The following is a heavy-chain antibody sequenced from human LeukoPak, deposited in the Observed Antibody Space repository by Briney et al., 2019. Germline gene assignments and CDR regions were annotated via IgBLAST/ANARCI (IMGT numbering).Heavy chain of an antibody. CDR1: GGSMSPYY. Sequence: PSETLSLTCTVSGGSMSPYYWSWVRQPPGKGLEWIAYIYYSGSTNYNPSLKSRVTISVDTSKNQFSLKLSSVTAADTAVYYCARHTYPRASGLHTWGQGTMVTVSS. V-gene: IGHV4-59*08. D-gene: IGHD3-3*01. J-gene: IGHJ3*02. CDR3: ARHTYPRASGLHT. CDR2: IYYSGST.